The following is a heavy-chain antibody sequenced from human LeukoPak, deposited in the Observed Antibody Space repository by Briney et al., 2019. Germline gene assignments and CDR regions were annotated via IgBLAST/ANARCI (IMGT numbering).Heavy chain of an antibody. CDR2: INPNSGDT. V-gene: IGHV1-2*02. D-gene: IGHD1-26*01. J-gene: IGHJ5*02. CDR3: ARALGMVGASFWFDP. CDR1: GYTFTAYY. Sequence: GASVKVSCKASGYTFTAYYLHWVRQAPGQGLEWMGYINPNSGDTNYAQNFQGRVTMTRDASISTAYMELSRLRSDDTAFYYCARALGMVGASFWFDPWGQGTLVTVSS.